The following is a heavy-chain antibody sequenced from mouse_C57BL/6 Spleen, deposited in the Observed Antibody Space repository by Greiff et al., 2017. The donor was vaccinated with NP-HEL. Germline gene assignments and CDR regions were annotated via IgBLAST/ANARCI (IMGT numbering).Heavy chain of an antibody. D-gene: IGHD3-2*02. CDR1: GFNIKDYY. V-gene: IGHV14-2*01. Sequence: VHVKQSGAELVKPGASVKLSCTASGFNIKDYYMHWVKQRTEQGLEWIGRIDPEDGETKYAPKFQGKATITADTSSNTAYLQLSSLTSEDTAVDYCATRQLSSGAMDYWGQGTSVTVSS. CDR3: ATRQLSSGAMDY. J-gene: IGHJ4*01. CDR2: IDPEDGET.